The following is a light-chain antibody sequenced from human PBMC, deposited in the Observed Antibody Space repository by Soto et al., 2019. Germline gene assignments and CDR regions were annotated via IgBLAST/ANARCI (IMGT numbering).Light chain of an antibody. CDR2: GAS. CDR1: QSVSSN. J-gene: IGKJ1*01. CDR3: QQYNNWRT. V-gene: IGKV3-15*01. Sequence: EILMTQSPSTLSVSPGERATLSCRASQSVSSNIAWYQQKPGQAPRLLIFGASTRATGIPARLSGSGSGTDFTLTISSLEPEDFAVYYCQQYNNWRTFGQGTKVDIK.